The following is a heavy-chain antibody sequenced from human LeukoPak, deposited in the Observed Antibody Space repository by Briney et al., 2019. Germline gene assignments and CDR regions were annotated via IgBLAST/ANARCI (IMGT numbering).Heavy chain of an antibody. J-gene: IGHJ4*02. CDR2: INPNSGGT. CDR3: ARSPLAAAGRRMFDY. D-gene: IGHD6-13*01. V-gene: IGHV1-2*02. Sequence: ASVKVSCKASGYTFTSYYMHWVRQAPGQGLEWMGWINPNSGGTNYAQKFQGRVTMTRDTSISTAYMELSRLRSDDTAVYYCARSPLAAAGRRMFDYWGQGTLVTVSS. CDR1: GYTFTSYY.